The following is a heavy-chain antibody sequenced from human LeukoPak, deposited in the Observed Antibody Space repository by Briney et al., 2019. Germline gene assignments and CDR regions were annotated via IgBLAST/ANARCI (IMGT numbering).Heavy chain of an antibody. CDR3: AELGITMIGGV. CDR1: GFTFGSYE. D-gene: IGHD3-10*02. V-gene: IGHV3-48*03. Sequence: GGSLRLSCAASGFTFGSYEMNWVRQAPGKGLEWVSYISSSGSTIYYADSVKGRFTISRDNAKNSLYLQMNSLRAEDTTVYYCAELGITMIGGVWGKGTTVTISS. CDR2: ISSSGSTI. J-gene: IGHJ6*04.